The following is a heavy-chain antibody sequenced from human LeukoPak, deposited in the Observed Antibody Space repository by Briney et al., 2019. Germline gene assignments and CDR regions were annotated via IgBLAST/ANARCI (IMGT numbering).Heavy chain of an antibody. CDR1: GFSLSTSGVG. D-gene: IGHD4-17*01. V-gene: IGHV2-5*02. CDR3: AHIRPPVTTPDY. J-gene: IGHJ4*02. Sequence: SGPTLVKPTQTLTLTCTFSGFSLSTSGVGVGWVRQPPGKALEWLALIYWDDDKRYSPSLKSGLTITKDTSKNQVVLTMTNMDPVDTATYYCAHIRPPVTTPDYWGQGTLVTVSS. CDR2: IYWDDDK.